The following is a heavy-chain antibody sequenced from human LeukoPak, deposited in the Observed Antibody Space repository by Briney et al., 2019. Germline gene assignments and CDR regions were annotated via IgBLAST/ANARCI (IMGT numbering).Heavy chain of an antibody. CDR1: GFTFDDHA. V-gene: IGHV3-9*01. CDR3: AKDEISVGGYDGINDY. J-gene: IGHJ4*02. Sequence: GGSLGLSCVASGFTFDDHAMHWVRQAPGKGLEWVSSISWYSGNIGYADSVKGRFSISRDNAKNTLYLEMNSLRAEDTALYYCAKDEISVGGYDGINDYWGQGTLVTAS. D-gene: IGHD5-12*01. CDR2: ISWYSGNI.